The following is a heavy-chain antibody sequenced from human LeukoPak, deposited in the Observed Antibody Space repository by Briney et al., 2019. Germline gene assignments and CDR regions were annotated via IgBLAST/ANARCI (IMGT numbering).Heavy chain of an antibody. D-gene: IGHD1-26*01. CDR1: GYSISSGYY. CDR3: ASSQWELPEGGAFDI. V-gene: IGHV4-38-2*02. CDR2: IYHSGST. Sequence: SETLSLTCTVSGYSISSGYYWGWIRQPPGKGLEWIGSIYHSGSTYYNPSLKSRVTISVDTSKNQFSLKLSSVTAADTAVYYCASSQWELPEGGAFDIWGQGTMVTVSS. J-gene: IGHJ3*02.